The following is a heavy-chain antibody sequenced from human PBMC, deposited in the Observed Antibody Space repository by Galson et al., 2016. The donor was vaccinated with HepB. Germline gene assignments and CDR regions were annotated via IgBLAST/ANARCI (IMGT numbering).Heavy chain of an antibody. CDR3: VREGGYCYGDSCRYFDL. V-gene: IGHV3-21*01. CDR1: GFTFSSDS. D-gene: IGHD2-15*01. CDR2: ISRSSSLI. J-gene: IGHJ2*01. Sequence: SLRLSCADSGFTFSSDSMNWVRQAPGKGLGWISSISRSSSLIYYADSVTGRFTISRDNAKRSLYLQMNSLRVEVTAVYYCVREGGYCYGDSCRYFDLWGRGTVVTVSS.